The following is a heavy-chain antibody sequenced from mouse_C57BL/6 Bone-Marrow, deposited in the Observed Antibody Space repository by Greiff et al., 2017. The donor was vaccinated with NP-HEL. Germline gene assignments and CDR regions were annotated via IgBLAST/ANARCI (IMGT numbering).Heavy chain of an antibody. D-gene: IGHD3-2*02. J-gene: IGHJ3*01. CDR2: ISSGGSYT. V-gene: IGHV5-6*01. CDR1: GFTFSSYG. CDR3: ARRDSSGYEAY. Sequence: EVHLVESGGDLVKPGGSLKLSCAASGFTFSSYGMSWVRQTPDKRLEWVATISSGGSYTYYPDSVKGRFTISRDNAKNTLYLQMSSLKSEDTAMYYCARRDSSGYEAYWGQGTLVTVSA.